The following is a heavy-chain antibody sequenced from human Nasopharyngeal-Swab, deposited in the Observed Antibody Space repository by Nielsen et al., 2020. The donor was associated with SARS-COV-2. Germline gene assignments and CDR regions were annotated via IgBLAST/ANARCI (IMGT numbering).Heavy chain of an antibody. CDR1: GFTFSSYA. CDR2: ISGSGGST. CDR3: AKDREAAYYYGSGSFDY. J-gene: IGHJ4*02. D-gene: IGHD3-10*01. V-gene: IGHV3-23*01. Sequence: GGPLRLSCAASGFTFSSYAMSWVRQAPGKGLEWVSAISGSGGSTYYADSVKGRFTISRDNSKNTLYLQMNSLRAEDTAVYYCAKDREAAYYYGSGSFDYWGQGTLVTVSS.